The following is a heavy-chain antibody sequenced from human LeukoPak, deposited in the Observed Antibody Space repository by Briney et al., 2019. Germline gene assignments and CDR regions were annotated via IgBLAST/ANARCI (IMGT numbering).Heavy chain of an antibody. CDR3: AKKGRAQYYDSSGHFDY. CDR1: GGSFSGYY. Sequence: SETLSLTCAVYGGSFSGYYWSWIRQPPGKGLEWIGEINHSGSTNYNPSLKSRVTISVDTSKNQFSLKLSSVTAADTAVYYWAKKGRAQYYDSSGHFDYWGQGTLVTVSS. J-gene: IGHJ4*02. CDR2: INHSGST. D-gene: IGHD3-22*01. V-gene: IGHV4-34*01.